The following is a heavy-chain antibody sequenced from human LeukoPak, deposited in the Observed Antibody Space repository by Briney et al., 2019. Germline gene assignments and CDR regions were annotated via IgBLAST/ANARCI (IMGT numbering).Heavy chain of an antibody. J-gene: IGHJ4*02. Sequence: GESLKIPCKGSGYTYTNYWIAWVRQMPGKGLEWMGMIYPGDSDTRYSPSFQGHVTISADKSITTAHLQWSSLKASDTAMYYCARHIGLTTRYFDYWGQGTLVTVSS. CDR3: ARHIGLTTRYFDY. D-gene: IGHD4/OR15-4a*01. CDR1: GYTYTNYW. V-gene: IGHV5-51*01. CDR2: IYPGDSDT.